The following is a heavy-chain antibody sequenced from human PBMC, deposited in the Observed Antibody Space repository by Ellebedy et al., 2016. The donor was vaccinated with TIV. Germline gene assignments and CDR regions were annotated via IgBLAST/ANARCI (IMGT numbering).Heavy chain of an antibody. CDR3: VRDPPGDQSYDI. D-gene: IGHD7-27*01. CDR1: GDSVSSNTAA. CDR2: TYYRSRWTT. V-gene: IGHV6-1*01. Sequence: SETLSLXXAISGDSVSSNTAAWNWIRQSPSRGLEWLGRTYYRSRWTTEYAESVKSRITIKPDTSRNLFSLLLNSVTPEDTALYFCVRDPPGDQSYDIWGQGTMVTVSS. J-gene: IGHJ3*02.